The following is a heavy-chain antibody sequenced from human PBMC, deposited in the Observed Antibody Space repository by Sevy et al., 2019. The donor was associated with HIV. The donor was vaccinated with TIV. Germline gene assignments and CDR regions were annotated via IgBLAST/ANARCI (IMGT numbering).Heavy chain of an antibody. CDR3: AKDLCSSTSCYVYYYYYGMDV. V-gene: IGHV3-30*02. CDR2: IRYDGSNK. CDR1: GFTFSSYG. D-gene: IGHD2-2*01. J-gene: IGHJ6*02. Sequence: GGSLRLSCAASGFTFSSYGMHWVRQAPGKGLEWVAFIRYDGSNKYYADSVKGRFTISRDNPKNTLVLQMNSLRAEDTAVYYCAKDLCSSTSCYVYYYYYGMDVWGQGTTVTVSS.